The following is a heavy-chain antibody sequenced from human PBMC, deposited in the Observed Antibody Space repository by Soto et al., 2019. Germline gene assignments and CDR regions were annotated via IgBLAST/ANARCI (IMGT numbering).Heavy chain of an antibody. J-gene: IGHJ4*02. Sequence: SQTLSLTCAISGDSVSSNSATWHWIRQSPSRGLEWLGRTYYRSKWFNDYAPSVKSRITVNPDTSKNQFFLQLNSVTPEDTAVYYCAKLADWGSGVDYWGQGTLVTVSS. V-gene: IGHV6-1*01. CDR2: TYYRSKWFN. D-gene: IGHD7-27*01. CDR3: AKLADWGSGVDY. CDR1: GDSVSSNSAT.